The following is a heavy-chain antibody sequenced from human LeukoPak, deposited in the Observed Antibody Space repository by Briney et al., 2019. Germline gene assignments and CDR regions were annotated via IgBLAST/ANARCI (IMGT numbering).Heavy chain of an antibody. CDR1: GGSISSSNW. CDR3: ASIVSRSNWFDP. D-gene: IGHD5/OR15-5a*01. J-gene: IGHJ5*02. V-gene: IGHV4-4*02. CDR2: IYHSGST. Sequence: SETLSLTCAVSGGSISSSNWWSWVRQPPGKGLEWIGEIYHSGSTNYNPSLKSRVTISVDKSKNQFSLKLNSVTAADTAVYYCASIVSRSNWFDPWGQGTLVTASS.